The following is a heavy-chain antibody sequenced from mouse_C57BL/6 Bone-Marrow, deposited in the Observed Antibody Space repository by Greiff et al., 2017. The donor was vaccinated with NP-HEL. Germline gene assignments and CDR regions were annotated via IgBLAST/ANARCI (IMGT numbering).Heavy chain of an antibody. CDR3: ARSTRTRYWCFDV. Sequence: QVQLQQSGAELVKPGASVKISCKASGYAFSSYWMNWVKQRPGKGLEWIGKIYPGDGDTNYNGKFKGKATLTADKSSSTAYLQLSSLTSEDSAVYFCARSTRTRYWCFDVWGTGTTVTVSS. D-gene: IGHD4-1*02. V-gene: IGHV1-80*01. CDR1: GYAFSSYW. J-gene: IGHJ1*03. CDR2: IYPGDGDT.